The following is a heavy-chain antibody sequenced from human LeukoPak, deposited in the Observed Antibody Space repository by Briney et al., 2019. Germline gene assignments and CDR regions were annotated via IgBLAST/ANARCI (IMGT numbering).Heavy chain of an antibody. Sequence: ASVKVSCKASGYTFTSYYMHWVRQAPGQGLEWMGIINPSGGSTSYAQKFQGRVTITADKSTSTAYMELSSLRSEDTAVYYCARDVKKGAGTHQFQNWFDPWGQGTLVTVSS. J-gene: IGHJ5*02. CDR1: GYTFTSYY. CDR2: INPSGGST. V-gene: IGHV1-46*01. CDR3: ARDVKKGAGTHQFQNWFDP. D-gene: IGHD6-19*01.